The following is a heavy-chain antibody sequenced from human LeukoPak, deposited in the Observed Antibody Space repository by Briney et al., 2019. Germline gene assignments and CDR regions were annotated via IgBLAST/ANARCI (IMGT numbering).Heavy chain of an antibody. Sequence: GGSLRLSCAASGFTFSTSAMSWVRQAPGKGLEWVSAISGSGGRAYFADSVEGRFTFSRDNSKNTLYLQMNSLRAEDTAVYYCAKALGYSSLGYWGQGTLVTVSS. J-gene: IGHJ4*02. D-gene: IGHD6-19*01. CDR3: AKALGYSSLGY. CDR1: GFTFSTSA. CDR2: ISGSGGRA. V-gene: IGHV3-23*01.